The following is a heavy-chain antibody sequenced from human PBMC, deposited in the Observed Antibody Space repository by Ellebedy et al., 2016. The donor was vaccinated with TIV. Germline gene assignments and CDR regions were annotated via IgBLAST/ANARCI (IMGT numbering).Heavy chain of an antibody. CDR2: ISSNGGST. CDR1: GFTFSSYA. V-gene: IGHV3-64*01. D-gene: IGHD6-13*01. J-gene: IGHJ4*02. CDR3: ARDSRRSWGFDY. Sequence: GGSLRLSCAASGFTFSSYAMHWVRQAPGKGLEYVSAISSNGGSTYYANSVKGRFTISRDNSKNTLYLQMGSLRAEDMAVYYCARDSRRSWGFDYWGQGTLVTVSS.